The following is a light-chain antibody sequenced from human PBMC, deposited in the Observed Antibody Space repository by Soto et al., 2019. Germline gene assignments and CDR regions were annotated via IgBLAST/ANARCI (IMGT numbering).Light chain of an antibody. J-gene: IGKJ1*01. CDR2: KAS. CDR1: QSISTW. CDR3: QQYNSHSRA. Sequence: DVQMTQSPSTLSASVGDRVTITCRASQSISTWLAWYQQKPGKAPKHLIYKASTLQSGVPSRFSGSGSGTEFTLTISSLQPEDVATYYCQQYNSHSRAFGQGTKVEI. V-gene: IGKV1-5*03.